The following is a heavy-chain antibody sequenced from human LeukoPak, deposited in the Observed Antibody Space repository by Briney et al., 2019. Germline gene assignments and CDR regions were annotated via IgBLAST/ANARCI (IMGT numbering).Heavy chain of an antibody. CDR3: AKSRPGNYYGTDF. V-gene: IGHV1-2*02. J-gene: IGHJ4*02. CDR2: INPHSGDT. Sequence: ASVKVSCKASGYTFTSYGISWVRQAPGQGLEWMGWINPHSGDTIYAQKFQGRVTMTRDTSISTAYMELSRLMSDDTAMFYCAKSRPGNYYGTDFWGQGTLVTVSS. CDR1: GYTFTSYG. D-gene: IGHD3-3*01.